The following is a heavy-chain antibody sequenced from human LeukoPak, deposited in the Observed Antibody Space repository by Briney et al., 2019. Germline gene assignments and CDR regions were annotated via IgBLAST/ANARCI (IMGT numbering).Heavy chain of an antibody. CDR3: AREIDDYGGNSGAFDI. Sequence: GASVKVSCKASGYTFTSYYMHWVRQAPGQGLEWMGIINPSGGSTSYAQKFQGRVTMTRDMSTSTVYMELSSLRSEDTAVYYCAREIDDYGGNSGAFDIWGQGTMVTVSS. J-gene: IGHJ3*02. D-gene: IGHD4-23*01. V-gene: IGHV1-46*01. CDR2: INPSGGST. CDR1: GYTFTSYY.